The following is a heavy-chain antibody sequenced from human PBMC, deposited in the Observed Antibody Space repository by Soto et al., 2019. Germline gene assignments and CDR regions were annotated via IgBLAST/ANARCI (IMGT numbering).Heavy chain of an antibody. J-gene: IGHJ3*01. CDR3: TKDIEWGEGHLNYAFDV. Sequence: EMQMVESGGGLVQPGRSRRLSCAASGFTFDDYAMHWVRQAPGKGLVWVSGISWHSGVLDYAESVKGRFTISRDSAKNSLYLQMNILKPKDTALYYCTKDIEWGEGHLNYAFDVWGEGTMVSVYS. D-gene: IGHD1-26*01. CDR1: GFTFDDYA. V-gene: IGHV3-9*01. CDR2: ISWHSGVL.